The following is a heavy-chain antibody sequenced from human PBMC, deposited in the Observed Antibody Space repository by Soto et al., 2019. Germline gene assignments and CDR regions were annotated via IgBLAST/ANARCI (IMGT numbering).Heavy chain of an antibody. V-gene: IGHV4-39*01. CDR1: GGSISSSSYY. CDR2: IYYSGST. CDR3: ARQVIGALHSRAWPFDP. Sequence: QLQLQESGPGLVKPSETLSLTCTVSGGSISSSSYYWGWIRQPPGKGLEWIGSIYYSGSTYYNPSLKRRVTISVDTSKNQFSLKLSSVPAADTAVYYCARQVIGALHSRAWPFDPWGQGTLVTVSS. D-gene: IGHD2-15*01. J-gene: IGHJ5*02.